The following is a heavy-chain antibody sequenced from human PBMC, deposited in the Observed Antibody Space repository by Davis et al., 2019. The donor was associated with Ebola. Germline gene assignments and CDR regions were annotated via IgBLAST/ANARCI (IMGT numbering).Heavy chain of an antibody. CDR3: AIHMGSTGASPLNH. J-gene: IGHJ5*02. CDR2: MSGRGGTT. D-gene: IGHD7-27*01. CDR1: GFTFSHYP. V-gene: IGHV3-23*01. Sequence: GESLKISCTASGFTFSHYPMSWVRQAPGKGLEWVSIMSGRGGTTVYADSVKGRFTISRDNSKNTLSLQMNSLRPEDTAVYYCAIHMGSTGASPLNHWGQGTLVTVSS.